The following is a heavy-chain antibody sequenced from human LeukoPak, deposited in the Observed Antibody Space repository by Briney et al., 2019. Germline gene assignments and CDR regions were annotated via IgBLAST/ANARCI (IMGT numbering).Heavy chain of an antibody. CDR3: ARVLPIYGSGSYDIDN. J-gene: IGHJ4*02. CDR1: GGSISSYY. V-gene: IGHV4-59*01. D-gene: IGHD3-10*01. CDR2: IYYSGST. Sequence: PSETLSLTCTVSGGSISSYYRSWIRQPPGKGLEWIGYIYYSGSTNYNPSLKSRVTISVATSKNQFSLKLSSVTAADTAVYYCARVLPIYGSGSYDIDNWGQGTLVTVSS.